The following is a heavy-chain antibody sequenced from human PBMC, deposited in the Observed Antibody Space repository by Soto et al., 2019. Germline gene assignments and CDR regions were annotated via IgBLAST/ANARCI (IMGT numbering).Heavy chain of an antibody. D-gene: IGHD1-7*01. V-gene: IGHV3-33*01. J-gene: IGHJ4*02. CDR3: ARDYVSGVPTVQMGITGTT. CDR1: GFTFSSYG. Sequence: GGSLRLSCAASGFTFSSYGMHWVRQAPGKGLEWVAVIWYDGSNKYYADSVKGRFTISRDNSKNTLYLQMNSLRAEDTAVYYCARDYVSGVPTVQMGITGTTWGQGTLVTVSS. CDR2: IWYDGSNK.